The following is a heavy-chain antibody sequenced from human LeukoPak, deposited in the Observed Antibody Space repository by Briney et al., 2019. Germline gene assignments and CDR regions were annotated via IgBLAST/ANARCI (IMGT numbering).Heavy chain of an antibody. CDR3: ARDGSLWFGELLQNGFDY. CDR2: IIPILGIA. Sequence: SVKVSCKASGGTFSSYGINWVRQAPGQGLEWMGSIIPILGIANYAQKFQGRVTITADKSTSTAYLELSSLRSEDTAVYYCARDGSLWFGELLQNGFDYWGQGTLVTVSS. CDR1: GGTFSSYG. J-gene: IGHJ4*02. V-gene: IGHV1-69*04. D-gene: IGHD3-10*01.